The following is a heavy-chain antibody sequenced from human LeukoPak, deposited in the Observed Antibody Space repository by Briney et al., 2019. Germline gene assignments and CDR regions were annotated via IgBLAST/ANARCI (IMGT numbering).Heavy chain of an antibody. CDR1: RFTFNNYA. J-gene: IGHJ4*02. Sequence: PGGSLRLSCAASRFTFNNYAMNWVRQAPGKGLEWVSYISSSSSTIYYADSVKGRFTISRDNAKNSLYLQMNSLRAEDTAVYYCAKTPLPNWGSRPLDYWGQGTLVTVSS. V-gene: IGHV3-48*04. CDR2: ISSSSSTI. CDR3: AKTPLPNWGSRPLDY. D-gene: IGHD7-27*01.